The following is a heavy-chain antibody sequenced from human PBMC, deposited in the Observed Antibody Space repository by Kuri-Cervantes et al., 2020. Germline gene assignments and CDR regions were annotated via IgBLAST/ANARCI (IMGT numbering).Heavy chain of an antibody. Sequence: ASVKVSCKASGYTFTNYGVHWVRQAPGQGPEWMGRISTYNGNTNYAQKLQGRVTMTTDTSTSTAYMELRSLRSDDTAVYYCARSAPIVVVPAALVNDYWGQGTLVTVSS. CDR2: ISTYNGNT. J-gene: IGHJ4*02. CDR1: GYTFTNYG. V-gene: IGHV1-18*01. D-gene: IGHD2-2*01. CDR3: ARSAPIVVVPAALVNDY.